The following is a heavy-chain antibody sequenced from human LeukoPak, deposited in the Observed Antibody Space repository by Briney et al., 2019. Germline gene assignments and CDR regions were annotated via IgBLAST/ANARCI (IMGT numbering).Heavy chain of an antibody. V-gene: IGHV3-21*01. D-gene: IGHD4-17*01. J-gene: IGHJ1*01. CDR3: VRDMTTATACYLQH. CDR1: GFTFSSYS. Sequence: GGSLRLSCAASGFTFSSYSMNWVRQAPGKGLEWVSSISSSITYIYYADSVKGRFSTSRDNAKNSLCLQMNSLRAEDTAVYYCVRDMTTATACYLQHWGQGTLVTVSS. CDR2: ISSSITYI.